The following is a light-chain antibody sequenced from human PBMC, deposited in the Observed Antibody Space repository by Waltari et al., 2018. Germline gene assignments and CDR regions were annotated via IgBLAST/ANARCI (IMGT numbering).Light chain of an antibody. V-gene: IGKV3-20*01. CDR2: GAY. Sequence: VVLTQSPGTLSLSPGETATLSCRASQSVGRYLVWYQQKSGQAPRLLIYGAYTRATGIPDRFSGSGYGTDFSLTISRLEAEDFAVYYCQNHERLPATFGQGTKVEIK. CDR1: QSVGRY. J-gene: IGKJ1*01. CDR3: QNHERLPAT.